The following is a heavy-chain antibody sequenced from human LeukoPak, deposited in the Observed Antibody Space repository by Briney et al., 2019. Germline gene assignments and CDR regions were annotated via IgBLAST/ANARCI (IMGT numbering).Heavy chain of an antibody. V-gene: IGHV3-7*01. CDR2: IKQDGSEK. CDR1: GFTFSSYW. CDR3: ARDYDILTGSTFDY. D-gene: IGHD3-9*01. Sequence: GGSLRLSCAASGFTFSSYWMSWVRQAPGKGLEWVANIKQDGSEKYYVDSVKGRFTISRDNAKNSLYLQMNSLRAEDTAVYYCARDYDILTGSTFDYWGQGTLVTVSS. J-gene: IGHJ4*02.